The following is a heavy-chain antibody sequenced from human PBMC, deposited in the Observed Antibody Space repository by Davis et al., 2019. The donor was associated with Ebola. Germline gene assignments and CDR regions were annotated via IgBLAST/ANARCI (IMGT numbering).Heavy chain of an antibody. CDR2: IRSKANSYAT. Sequence: GESLKISCAASGFTFSGSAMHWLRQASGKGLECVGRIRSKANSYATAYAASVKGRFTISRDDSKNTAYLQMNSLKTEDTAVYYCTYTYSSGENVWGQGTTVTVSS. CDR1: GFTFSGSA. V-gene: IGHV3-73*01. CDR3: TYTYSSGENV. D-gene: IGHD6-25*01. J-gene: IGHJ6*02.